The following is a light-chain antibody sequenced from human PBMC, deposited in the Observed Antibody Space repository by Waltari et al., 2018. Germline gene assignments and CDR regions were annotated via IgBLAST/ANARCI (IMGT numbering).Light chain of an antibody. CDR3: QQYYSPPLT. J-gene: IGKJ5*01. V-gene: IGKV1-33*01. CDR1: QDISNY. CDR2: AAS. Sequence: EIQMTQSPSSLSTSVGDRVTITCQTSQDISNYLNWYQQKPGKAPKLLIYAASNLETGVPSRFSGSGSGTNFTFTISSLQPEDIATYYCQQYYSPPLTFGQGTRLEI.